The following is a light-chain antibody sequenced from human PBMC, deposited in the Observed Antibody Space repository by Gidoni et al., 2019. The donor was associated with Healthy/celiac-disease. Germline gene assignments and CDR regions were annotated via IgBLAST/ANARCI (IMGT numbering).Light chain of an antibody. V-gene: IGKV3-20*01. J-gene: IGKJ1*01. CDR2: GAS. CDR3: QQYGSSPLT. CDR1: QRVSSSY. Sequence: EIVFTQSPGTLSLSPGERATLSCRASQRVSSSYLAWYQQKPGQAPRLLIYGASSRATGIPDRFSGSGSGTDFTLTISRLEPEDFAVYYCQQYGSSPLTFGQGTKVEIK.